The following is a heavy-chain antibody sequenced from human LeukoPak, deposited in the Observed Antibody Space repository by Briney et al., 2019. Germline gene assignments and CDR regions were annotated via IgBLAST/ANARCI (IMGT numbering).Heavy chain of an antibody. CDR2: MFHTGST. V-gene: IGHV4-38-2*01. Sequence: SETLSLTCAVSRASISSPYYWAWIRQSPGKGLECIGSMFHTGSTYYNPSLKSRVAISLDTSQNQFSLKMRSVTAADTAVYYCASLISSRTLWFDPWGQGILVSVSS. CDR3: ASLISSRTLWFDP. D-gene: IGHD2-2*01. J-gene: IGHJ5*02. CDR1: RASISSPYY.